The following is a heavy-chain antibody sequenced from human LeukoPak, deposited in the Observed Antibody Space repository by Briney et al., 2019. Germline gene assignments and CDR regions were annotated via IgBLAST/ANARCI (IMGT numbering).Heavy chain of an antibody. CDR2: INPNSGGT. CDR3: ARPRGQWLVSTDY. J-gene: IGHJ4*02. V-gene: IGHV1-2*02. Sequence: ASVKVSCKASGYTFTGYYMHWVRQAPGQGLEWMGWINPNSGGTNYAQKFQGRVTMTRGTSISTAYMELSRLRSDDTAVYYCARPRGQWLVSTDYWGQGTLVTVSS. CDR1: GYTFTGYY. D-gene: IGHD6-19*01.